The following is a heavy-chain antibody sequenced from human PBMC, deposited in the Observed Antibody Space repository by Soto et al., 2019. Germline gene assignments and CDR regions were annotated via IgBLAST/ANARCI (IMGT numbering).Heavy chain of an antibody. Sequence: GVPRRPSCTASGFTFISYTMAWVRRTQGKGLEWVSSVSGSGGSPNYADSGQGRFTISRDNPRNTLLLLMSSLRAEETAPYFCAKARCSGNSSYMPDYWGPGTLVTVSS. J-gene: IGHJ4*01. CDR1: GFTFISYT. CDR3: AKARCSGNSSYMPDY. D-gene: IGHD3-22*01. CDR2: VSGSGGSP. V-gene: IGHV3-23*01.